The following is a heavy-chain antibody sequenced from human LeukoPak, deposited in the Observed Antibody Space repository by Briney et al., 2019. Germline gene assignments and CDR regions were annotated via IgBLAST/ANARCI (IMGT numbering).Heavy chain of an antibody. J-gene: IGHJ4*02. V-gene: IGHV4-59*01. CDR1: GGSISSYY. Sequence: SETLSLTCTVSGGSISSYYWSWIRQPPGKGLEWIGYIYYSGSTNYNPSLKSRVTISVDTSKNQFSLKLSSVTAADTVVYYCASSWGYSYGGLDYWGQGTLVTVSS. CDR2: IYYSGST. CDR3: ASSWGYSYGGLDY. D-gene: IGHD5-18*01.